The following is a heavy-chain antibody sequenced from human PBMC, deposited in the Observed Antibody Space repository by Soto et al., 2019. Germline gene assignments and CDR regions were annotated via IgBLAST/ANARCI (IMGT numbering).Heavy chain of an antibody. Sequence: QVQLVESGGGVVQPGRSLRLSCAASGFTFSSYAMHWVRQAPGKGLEWVAVISYDGSNKYYADSVKGRFTISRDNSKNSLYLQMTSLRAEDTAVYYCARAGQGGRGDYWGQGTLVTVSS. V-gene: IGHV3-30-3*01. J-gene: IGHJ4*02. CDR2: ISYDGSNK. D-gene: IGHD2-15*01. CDR1: GFTFSSYA. CDR3: ARAGQGGRGDY.